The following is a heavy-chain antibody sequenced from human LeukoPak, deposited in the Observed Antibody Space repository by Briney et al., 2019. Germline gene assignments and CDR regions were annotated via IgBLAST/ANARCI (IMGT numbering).Heavy chain of an antibody. Sequence: ASVKVSCKVSGYTLTELSMHWVRQAPGKGLEWMGGFDPEDGETIYAQKFQGRVNMTEDTSTDTAYMELSSLRSEDTAIYYCATDLATIRKKDYWGQGTLVTVSS. J-gene: IGHJ4*02. CDR2: FDPEDGET. CDR3: ATDLATIRKKDY. D-gene: IGHD5-12*01. V-gene: IGHV1-24*01. CDR1: GYTLTELS.